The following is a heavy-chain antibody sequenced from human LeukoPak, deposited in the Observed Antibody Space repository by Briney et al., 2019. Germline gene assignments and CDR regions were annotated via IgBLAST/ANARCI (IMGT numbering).Heavy chain of an antibody. V-gene: IGHV3-21*01. J-gene: IGHJ3*02. Sequence: GGSLRLSCAASGFTFSSYSTNWVRQAPGKGLEWVSSISSSSSYIYYADSVKGRFTISRDNAKNSLYLQMNSLRAEDTAVYYCARDGGAAAGANAFDIWGQGTMVTVSS. CDR3: ARDGGAAAGANAFDI. D-gene: IGHD6-13*01. CDR1: GFTFSSYS. CDR2: ISSSSSYI.